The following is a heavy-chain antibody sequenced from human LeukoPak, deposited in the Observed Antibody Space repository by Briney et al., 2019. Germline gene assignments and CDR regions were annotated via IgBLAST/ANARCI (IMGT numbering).Heavy chain of an antibody. Sequence: SETLSLTCTVSGGSISSSSYYWGWLRQPPGKGLEWIGSIYYSGSTYYNPSLKSRVTISVDTSKYQFSLKLSSVTAADTAVYYCARLDYYGSGSIDYWGQGTLVTVSS. D-gene: IGHD3-10*01. CDR3: ARLDYYGSGSIDY. J-gene: IGHJ4*02. CDR2: IYYSGST. V-gene: IGHV4-39*01. CDR1: GGSISSSSYY.